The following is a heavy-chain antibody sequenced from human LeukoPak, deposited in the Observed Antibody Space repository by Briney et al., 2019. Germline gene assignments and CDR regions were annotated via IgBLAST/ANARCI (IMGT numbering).Heavy chain of an antibody. CDR1: GFSLSTGGVG. V-gene: IGHV2-5*02. J-gene: IGHJ4*02. D-gene: IGHD2-15*01. Sequence: SGPTLVNPTQTLTLTCTFSGFSLSTGGVGVGWIRQPPGKALEWLALIYWDDDKRYSPSLKSRLTITKDTSKNQVVLTMTNMDPVDTATYYCARLEGQYCSGGSCHPPDDYWGQGTLVTVSS. CDR3: ARLEGQYCSGGSCHPPDDY. CDR2: IYWDDDK.